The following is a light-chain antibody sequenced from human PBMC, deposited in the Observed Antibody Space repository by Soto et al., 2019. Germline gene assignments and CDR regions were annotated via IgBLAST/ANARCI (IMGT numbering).Light chain of an antibody. J-gene: IGKJ1*01. CDR3: QQGYIIPRT. V-gene: IGKV1-39*01. Sequence: DIQMTQSPSFLSASVGDRVTITCRASQPIGSYVNWYQQKPGRAPKLLLYAASSLQSGVPSRFIGSGYGTDFTLTISSLQPEDFATYFCQQGYIIPRTFGQGTTVEIK. CDR1: QPIGSY. CDR2: AAS.